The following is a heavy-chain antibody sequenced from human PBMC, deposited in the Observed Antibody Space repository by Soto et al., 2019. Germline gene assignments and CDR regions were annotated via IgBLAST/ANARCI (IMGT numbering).Heavy chain of an antibody. D-gene: IGHD6-13*01. V-gene: IGHV1-69*06. CDR1: GGIPSSYV. J-gene: IGHJ4*02. Sequence: QLQLVQSGTEVKRPGSSVTVSCKDSGGIPSSYVINWVRQAPGQGLEWMGGINPIFDAVQYAPKFQGRLTISANKSRDTTYLYLARLTSDDTAVYFCARRRGHSTSYVFDYWGQGTLVTVSS. CDR2: INPIFDAV. CDR3: ARRRGHSTSYVFDY.